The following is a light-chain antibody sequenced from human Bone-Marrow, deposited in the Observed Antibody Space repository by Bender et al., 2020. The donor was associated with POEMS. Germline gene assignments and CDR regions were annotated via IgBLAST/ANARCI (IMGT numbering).Light chain of an antibody. V-gene: IGLV1-40*01. CDR2: NNE. Sequence: QSVLTQPPSVSGAPGQTVTISCTGTSSNMGAGYGVNWYQQLPGTAPKLLIYNNENRPSGVPDRISGFKSGTSASLAITGLQAEDEADYYCQSYDIGLSGWVFGGGTKLTAL. CDR1: SSNMGAGYG. J-gene: IGLJ3*02. CDR3: QSYDIGLSGWV.